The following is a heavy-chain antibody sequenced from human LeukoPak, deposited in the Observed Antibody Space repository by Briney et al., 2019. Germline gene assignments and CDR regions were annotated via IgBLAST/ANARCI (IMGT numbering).Heavy chain of an antibody. CDR1: GFTFSSYY. CDR2: ISSDGDYR. Sequence: GGSLRLSCAASGFTFSSYYMSWVRQAPGKGLEGVSSISSDGDYRYYADSLRGRFTISRDNAENSLFLQMNSLRAGDTAVYYCARGISSGWYLVDYWGQGALVTVSS. D-gene: IGHD6-19*01. J-gene: IGHJ4*02. CDR3: ARGISSGWYLVDY. V-gene: IGHV3-21*01.